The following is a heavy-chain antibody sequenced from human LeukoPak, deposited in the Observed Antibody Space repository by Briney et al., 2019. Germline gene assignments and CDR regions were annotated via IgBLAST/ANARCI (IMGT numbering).Heavy chain of an antibody. CDR3: ARDRPSTTDGY. Sequence: ASVKVSCKASGGTFSSYAISWVRQAPGQGLEWMGRIIPILGIANYAQKFQGRVTITADKSTSTAYMELSSLRSEDTAVYYCARDRPSTTDGYWGQVTLVTVSS. CDR2: IIPILGIA. V-gene: IGHV1-69*04. J-gene: IGHJ4*02. D-gene: IGHD4-17*01. CDR1: GGTFSSYA.